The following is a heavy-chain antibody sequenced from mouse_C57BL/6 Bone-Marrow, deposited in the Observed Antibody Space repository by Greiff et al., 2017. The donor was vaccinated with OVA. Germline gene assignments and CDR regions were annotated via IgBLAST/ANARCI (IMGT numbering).Heavy chain of an antibody. J-gene: IGHJ1*03. Sequence: VKLVESGAELVRPGTSVKMSCKASGYTFTNYWIGWAKQRPGHGLEWIGDIYPGGGYTNYNEKFKGKATLTADKSSSTAYMQFSSLTSEDSAIYYCARWGWDFYWYFDVWGTGTTVTVSS. CDR3: ARWGWDFYWYFDV. CDR1: GYTFTNYW. D-gene: IGHD4-1*01. V-gene: IGHV1-63*01. CDR2: IYPGGGYT.